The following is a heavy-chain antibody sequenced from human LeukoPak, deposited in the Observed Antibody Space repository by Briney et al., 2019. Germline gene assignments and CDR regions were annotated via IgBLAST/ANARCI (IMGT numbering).Heavy chain of an antibody. V-gene: IGHV4-30-4*08. D-gene: IGHD3-22*01. CDR2: IYYSGST. CDR1: GGSISSGGYS. J-gene: IGHJ4*02. CDR3: ARARGYYDSSGYHPLDY. Sequence: SETLSLTCAVSGGSISSGGYSWSWIRQPPGTGLEWIGYIYYSGSTYYNPSLKSRVTISVDTSKNQFSLKLSSVTAADTAVYYCARARGYYDSSGYHPLDYWGQGTLVTVSS.